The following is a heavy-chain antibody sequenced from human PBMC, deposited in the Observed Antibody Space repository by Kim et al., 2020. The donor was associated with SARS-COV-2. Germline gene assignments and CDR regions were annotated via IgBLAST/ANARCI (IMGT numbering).Heavy chain of an antibody. D-gene: IGHD2-8*02. CDR2: INPNSGGT. Sequence: ASVKVSCKASGYTFTGYYMHWVRQAPGQGLEWMGRINPNSGGTNYAQKFQGRVTMTRDTSISTAYMELSRLRSDDTAVYYCASPYCTGGVCYNAFDIWGQGTMVTVSS. CDR3: ASPYCTGGVCYNAFDI. J-gene: IGHJ3*02. CDR1: GYTFTGYY. V-gene: IGHV1-2*06.